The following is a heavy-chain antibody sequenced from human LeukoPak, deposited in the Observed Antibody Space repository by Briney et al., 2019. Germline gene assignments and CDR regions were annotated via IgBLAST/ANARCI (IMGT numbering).Heavy chain of an antibody. J-gene: IGHJ4*02. CDR3: ARNYCSSTSCYTRVTYYFDY. Sequence: GASVKVSCKASGYTFTSYGISWVRQAPGQGLEWMGWISAYNGITNYAQKLQGRVTMTTDTSTSTAYMELRSLRSDDTAVYYCARNYCSSTSCYTRVTYYFDYWGQGTLVTVSS. D-gene: IGHD2-2*02. V-gene: IGHV1-18*01. CDR2: ISAYNGIT. CDR1: GYTFTSYG.